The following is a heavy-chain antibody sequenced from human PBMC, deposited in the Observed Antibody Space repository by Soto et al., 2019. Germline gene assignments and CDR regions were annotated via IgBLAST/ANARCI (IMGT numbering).Heavy chain of an antibody. CDR2: INHSGST. Sequence: PLKTLSLTCAVYGGSFSGYYWSWIRQPPGKGLEWIGEINHSGSTNYNPSLKSRVTISVDTSKNQFSLKLSSVTAADTAVYYCARGQENSSSWYMGGFDYWGQGTLVTVSS. V-gene: IGHV4-34*01. D-gene: IGHD6-13*01. J-gene: IGHJ4*02. CDR3: ARGQENSSSWYMGGFDY. CDR1: GGSFSGYY.